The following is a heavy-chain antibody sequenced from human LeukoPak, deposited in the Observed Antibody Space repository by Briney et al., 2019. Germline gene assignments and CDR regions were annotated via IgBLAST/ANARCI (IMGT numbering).Heavy chain of an antibody. CDR2: ISSSGSTI. Sequence: GGSLRLSCAASGFTFSDYYMSWIRQAPGKGLGWVSYISSSGSTIYYADSVKGRFTISRDNAKNSLYLQMNSLRAEDTAVYYCARMGQQLVYYGMDVWGQGTTVTVSS. J-gene: IGHJ6*02. V-gene: IGHV3-11*04. CDR3: ARMGQQLVYYGMDV. D-gene: IGHD6-13*01. CDR1: GFTFSDYY.